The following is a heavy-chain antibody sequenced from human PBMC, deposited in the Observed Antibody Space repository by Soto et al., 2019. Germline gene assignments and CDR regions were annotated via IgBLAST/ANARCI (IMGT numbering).Heavy chain of an antibody. CDR1: GFTFRGYA. CDR3: ASGAWAVAPDY. V-gene: IGHV3-48*01. Sequence: GGFLRLSCAASGFTFRGYALSWVSQDPGKGLEWVSIISSSSSTIYYADSVKGRFTISRDNAKNSLYLQMNSLRAEDTAVYYCASGAWAVAPDYRGQGTLVTVSS. D-gene: IGHD6-19*01. CDR2: ISSSSSTI. J-gene: IGHJ4*02.